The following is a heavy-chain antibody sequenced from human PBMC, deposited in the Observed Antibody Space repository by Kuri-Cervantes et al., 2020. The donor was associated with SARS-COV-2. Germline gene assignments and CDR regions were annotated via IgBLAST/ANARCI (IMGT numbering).Heavy chain of an antibody. D-gene: IGHD3-10*01. Sequence: GESLKISCAASGFTFSSYSMNWVRQAPGKGLEWVSSISSSSSYISHADSMKGRFTISRDNAKNSLYLQMNSLRAEDTAVYYCARDYGSVPSGAYYYYGMDVWGQGTTVTVSS. CDR1: GFTFSSYS. CDR3: ARDYGSVPSGAYYYYGMDV. J-gene: IGHJ6*02. CDR2: ISSSSSYI. V-gene: IGHV3-21*01.